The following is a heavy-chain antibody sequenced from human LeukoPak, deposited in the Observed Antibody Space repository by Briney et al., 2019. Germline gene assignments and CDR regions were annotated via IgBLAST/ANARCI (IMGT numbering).Heavy chain of an antibody. CDR2: ISYDGSNK. J-gene: IGHJ4*02. CDR1: GFTFSSYA. Sequence: PGGSLRLSCAASGFTFSSYAMHWGRQAPGKGLEWVAVISYDGSNKYYADSVKSRFAISRDNSKNTLYLQMNSLRAEDTALYYCARALTLYVAYFDYWGQGTLVTVSS. CDR3: ARALTLYVAYFDY. V-gene: IGHV3-30*09. D-gene: IGHD3-16*01.